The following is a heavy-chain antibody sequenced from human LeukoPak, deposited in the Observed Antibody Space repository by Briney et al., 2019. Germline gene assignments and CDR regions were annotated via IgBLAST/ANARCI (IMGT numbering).Heavy chain of an antibody. CDR1: GFAGSISY. Sequence: GGSLRLSCAASGFAGSISYMTWVRQAPGKGLEWVSVIYFGGGSFYAGSVTGRFSISRDNSKDTVYLQMNSLRAEDTAVYYCARVETVTGIFRWFWGQGTLVTVSS. V-gene: IGHV3-66*01. D-gene: IGHD1-1*01. CDR3: ARVETVTGIFRWF. J-gene: IGHJ4*02. CDR2: IYFGGGS.